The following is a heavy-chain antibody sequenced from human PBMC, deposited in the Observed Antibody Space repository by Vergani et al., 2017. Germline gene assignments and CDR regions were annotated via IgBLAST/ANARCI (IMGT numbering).Heavy chain of an antibody. CDR2: IYYSGST. J-gene: IGHJ1*01. CDR1: GGSVSSGSYY. Sequence: QVQLQESGPGLVKPSETLSLTCTVSGGSVSSGSYYWSWIRQPAGKGLEWIGYIYYSGSTNYNPSLKSRVNISVDTSKNQFSLKLSSVTAADTAVYYCARGRGAYDDKSLGEYFQHWGQGTLVTVSS. D-gene: IGHD5-12*01. V-gene: IGHV4-61*10. CDR3: ARGRGAYDDKSLGEYFQH.